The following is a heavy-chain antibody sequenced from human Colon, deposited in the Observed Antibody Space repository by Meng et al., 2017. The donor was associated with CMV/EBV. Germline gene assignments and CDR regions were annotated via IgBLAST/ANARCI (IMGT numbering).Heavy chain of an antibody. CDR2: IYYSGST. D-gene: IGHD6-13*01. Sequence: QRRRQESGPGRVKPSETLSLTCTVSGGSISSSSYYWGWIRQPPGKGLEWIGSIYYSGSTYYNPSLNSRVTISVDASKNQFSLKLSSVTAADTAVYYCARVSPRIATAGTWWFDPWGQGTLVTVSS. J-gene: IGHJ5*02. V-gene: IGHV4-39*07. CDR1: GGSISSSSYY. CDR3: ARVSPRIATAGTWWFDP.